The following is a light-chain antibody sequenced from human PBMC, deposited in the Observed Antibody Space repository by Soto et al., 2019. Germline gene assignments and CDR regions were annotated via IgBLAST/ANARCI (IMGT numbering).Light chain of an antibody. CDR2: GAS. CDR1: QIVSSSY. J-gene: IGKJ5*01. CDR3: QQSHIWPPIT. V-gene: IGKV3-20*01. Sequence: EIVLTQSPGTLSLSPGERATLSCRASQIVSSSYLAWYQQKPGQAPRLLIHGASSRATGIPDRFSGSGSGTDFTLTISSLETEDSAIYYCQQSHIWPPITFGQGTRLEIK.